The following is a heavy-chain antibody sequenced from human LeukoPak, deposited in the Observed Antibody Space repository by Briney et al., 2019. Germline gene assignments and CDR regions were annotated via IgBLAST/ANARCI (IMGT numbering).Heavy chain of an antibody. CDR2: IIPIFGTA. Sequence: ASVKVSCKASGGTFSSFAISWVRQAPGQGLEWMGGIIPIFGTANYAQQFQGRVTITTDESTSTAYMELSSLRSEDTAVYYCARDVVRGVIAAADAGYFYYYLDVWGKGTTVTVSS. V-gene: IGHV1-69*05. D-gene: IGHD3-10*01. J-gene: IGHJ6*03. CDR1: GGTFSSFA. CDR3: ARDVVRGVIAAADAGYFYYYLDV.